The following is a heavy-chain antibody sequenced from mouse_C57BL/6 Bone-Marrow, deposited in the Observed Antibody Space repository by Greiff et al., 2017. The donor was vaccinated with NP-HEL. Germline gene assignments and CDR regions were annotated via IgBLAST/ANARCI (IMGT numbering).Heavy chain of an antibody. CDR1: GFNIKNTY. Sequence: VQLQQSVAELVRPGASVKLSCTASGFNIKNTYMHWVKQRPEQGLEWIGRIDPANGNTKYAPKFQGKATITADTSSNTAYLQLSSLTSEDTAIYYCASPFITTVVATPAWFAYWGQGTLVTVSA. D-gene: IGHD1-1*01. V-gene: IGHV14-3*01. CDR2: IDPANGNT. CDR3: ASPFITTVVATPAWFAY. J-gene: IGHJ3*01.